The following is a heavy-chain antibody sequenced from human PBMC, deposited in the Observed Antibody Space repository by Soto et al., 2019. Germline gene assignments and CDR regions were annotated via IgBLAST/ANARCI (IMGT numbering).Heavy chain of an antibody. CDR1: GFTFNNYA. Sequence: GGSLRLSCAASGFTFNNYAMSWVRQAPGKGLEWVSSISGSGSRTYYADSVKGRFTISRDNSRNTQYLQMNSLRAEDTAMYFCAKGNSIIAVAGRFDPWGQGTLVTVSS. CDR3: AKGNSIIAVAGRFDP. CDR2: ISGSGSRT. J-gene: IGHJ5*02. V-gene: IGHV3-23*01. D-gene: IGHD6-19*01.